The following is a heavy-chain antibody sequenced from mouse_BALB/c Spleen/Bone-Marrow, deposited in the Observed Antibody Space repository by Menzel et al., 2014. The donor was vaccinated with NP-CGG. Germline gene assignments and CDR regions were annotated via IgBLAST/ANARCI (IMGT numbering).Heavy chain of an antibody. CDR2: INPNTDGT. CDR1: GYTFTDYY. D-gene: IGHD3-3*01. J-gene: IGHJ2*01. CDR3: ARSRYFDN. V-gene: IGHV1-26*01. Sequence: VQLQQSGPELVKPGTSVKMSCKASGYTFTDYYMMWVRQSHGKSLEWIGHINPNTDGTFYNQKFKGKATLTVDKSSSTAYMQLNSLTSEDSAVYYCARSRYFDNWGQGTLSQSPQ.